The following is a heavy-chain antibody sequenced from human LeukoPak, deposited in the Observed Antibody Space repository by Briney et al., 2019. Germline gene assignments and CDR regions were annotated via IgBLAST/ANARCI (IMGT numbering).Heavy chain of an antibody. J-gene: IGHJ4*02. CDR3: AKDQVGATYFDY. CDR1: GFTFSSYG. D-gene: IGHD1-26*01. V-gene: IGHV3-30*02. Sequence: GGSLRLSCAASGFTFSSYGMHWVRQAPGKGLEWVAFIRYDGSNKYYADSVKGRFTISRDNSKNTLYLQMNSLRAEDTAVYYRAKDQVGATYFDYWGQGALVTVSS. CDR2: IRYDGSNK.